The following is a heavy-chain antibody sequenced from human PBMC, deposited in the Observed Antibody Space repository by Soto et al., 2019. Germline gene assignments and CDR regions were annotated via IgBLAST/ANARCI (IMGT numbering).Heavy chain of an antibody. CDR3: ARDGCRSWYHYYYCMDV. CDR2: ISSSGSTI. V-gene: IGHV3-11*01. Sequence: QVQLVESGGGLVKPGGSLRLSCAASGFTFSDYYMSWILQAPGKRREWVSYISSSGSTIYYADSVKGRVTISRDNAKNSLYLQMNSLRAEDTAVYYCARDGCRSWYHYYYCMDVWGQGTTYTASS. CDR1: GFTFSDYY. D-gene: IGHD2-15*01. J-gene: IGHJ6*02.